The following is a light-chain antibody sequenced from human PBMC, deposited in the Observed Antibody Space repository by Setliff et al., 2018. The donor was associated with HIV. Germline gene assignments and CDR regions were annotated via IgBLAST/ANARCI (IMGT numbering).Light chain of an antibody. CDR2: DVS. V-gene: IGLV2-14*03. CDR1: SSDFGGYNY. J-gene: IGLJ1*01. CDR3: SSYTSRNTYV. Sequence: QSALAQPASVSGSPGQSITISCTGASSDFGGYNYVSWYEQHPGKVPKLMIYDVSKRPSGVSNRFSGSKSGNTASLTISGLQAEDEADYYCSSYTSRNTYVFGTGTKVTVL.